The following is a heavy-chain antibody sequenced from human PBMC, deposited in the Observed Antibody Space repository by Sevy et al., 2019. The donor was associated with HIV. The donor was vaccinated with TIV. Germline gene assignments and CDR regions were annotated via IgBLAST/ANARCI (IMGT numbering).Heavy chain of an antibody. Sequence: GGSLRLTCAASGFTFSSYDMHWVRRATGKGLEWVSAIGTAGDTYDPGSVKGRFTISRENAKNSLYLQMNSLRAGDTAVYYCARAYSITMVRATLRGYYYYYGMDVWGQGTTVTVSS. CDR3: ARAYSITMVRATLRGYYYYYGMDV. J-gene: IGHJ6*02. CDR1: GFTFSSYD. D-gene: IGHD3-10*01. V-gene: IGHV3-13*01. CDR2: IGTAGDT.